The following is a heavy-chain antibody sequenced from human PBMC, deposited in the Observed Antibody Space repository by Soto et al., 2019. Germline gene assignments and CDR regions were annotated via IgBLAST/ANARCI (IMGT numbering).Heavy chain of an antibody. CDR2: IYYSGST. Sequence: PSETLSLTCTVSGGSISSYYWSWIRQPPGKGLEWIGYIYYSGSTNYNPSLKSRVTISVDTSKNQFSLKLSSVTAADTAVYYCARRSEGLLWFGELLPNYYYYYGMDVWGQGTTVTVSS. CDR3: ARRSEGLLWFGELLPNYYYYYGMDV. J-gene: IGHJ6*02. D-gene: IGHD3-10*01. V-gene: IGHV4-59*01. CDR1: GGSISSYY.